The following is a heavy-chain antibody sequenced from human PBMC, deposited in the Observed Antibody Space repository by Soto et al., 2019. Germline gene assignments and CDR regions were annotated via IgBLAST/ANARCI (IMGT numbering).Heavy chain of an antibody. D-gene: IGHD2-8*01. CDR3: ARAFCTNGVCYYFFDY. CDR1: GFTFVTYA. J-gene: IGHJ4*01. CDR2: IYYDGSNR. Sequence: GGSLRLSCAASGFTFVTYAIHWVRQAPGKGLEWVAVIYYDGSNRYYGDAVKGRFTISRDNSKSTLYLQMSSLRAEDTAVYYCARAFCTNGVCYYFFDYWGHGTLVTVSS. V-gene: IGHV3-33*01.